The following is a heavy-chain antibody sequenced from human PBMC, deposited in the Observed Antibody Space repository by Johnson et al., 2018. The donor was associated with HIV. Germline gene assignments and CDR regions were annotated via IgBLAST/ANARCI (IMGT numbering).Heavy chain of an antibody. CDR3: AKDQAYSSSWEGVFDI. CDR1: GFSFSAYA. Sequence: MQLVESGGGVVRPGRSLRLSCVASGFSFSAYAIHWVRQAPGQGLEWVAVIWYDGHFTYYGESVKGRFTISRDNSKKTLYLQMNSLRAEDTAVYYCAKDQAYSSSWEGVFDIWGQGTRVIVSS. D-gene: IGHD6-13*01. J-gene: IGHJ3*02. CDR2: IWYDGHFT. V-gene: IGHV3-33*06.